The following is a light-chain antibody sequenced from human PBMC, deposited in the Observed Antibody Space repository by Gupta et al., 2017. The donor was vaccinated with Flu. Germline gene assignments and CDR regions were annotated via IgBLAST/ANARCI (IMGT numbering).Light chain of an antibody. CDR2: DND. Sequence: QSVLTQPPSVSEAPGQKVTISCSGSSSNIGINYASWYQQVPGTAPQILIYDNDKRPSGIPDRFSGSKSGTSATLGITGLQTGDEADYYCGTWDNSLSAVVFGGGTKLAVL. CDR1: SSNIGINY. J-gene: IGLJ2*01. V-gene: IGLV1-51*01. CDR3: GTWDNSLSAVV.